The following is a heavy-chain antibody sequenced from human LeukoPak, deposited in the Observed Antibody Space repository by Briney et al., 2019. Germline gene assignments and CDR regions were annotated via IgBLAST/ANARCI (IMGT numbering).Heavy chain of an antibody. J-gene: IGHJ4*02. CDR3: VRSSSSIFDY. V-gene: IGHV4-38-2*02. D-gene: IGHD6-6*01. Sequence: SETLSLTCTVSGYSISSGYYWGWIRQPPGKGLEWIGSIYNSGSTYYNPSLKSRVTMSVDTSKNQFSLKLSSVTAADTAVYYCVRSSSSIFDYWGQGTLVTVSS. CDR2: IYNSGST. CDR1: GYSISSGYY.